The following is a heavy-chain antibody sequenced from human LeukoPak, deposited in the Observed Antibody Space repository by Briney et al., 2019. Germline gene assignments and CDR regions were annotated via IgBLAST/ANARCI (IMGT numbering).Heavy chain of an antibody. Sequence: SETLSLTCTVSGGSVTNDDYFWSWTRQPPGKGLEWIGSIYYSGSTYYNPSLKSRVTISVDTSKNQFSLKLSSVTAADTAVYYCARTYSSSSGQFDYWGQGTLVTVSS. CDR2: IYYSGST. V-gene: IGHV4-39*01. CDR1: GGSVTNDDYF. CDR3: ARTYSSSSGQFDY. D-gene: IGHD6-6*01. J-gene: IGHJ4*02.